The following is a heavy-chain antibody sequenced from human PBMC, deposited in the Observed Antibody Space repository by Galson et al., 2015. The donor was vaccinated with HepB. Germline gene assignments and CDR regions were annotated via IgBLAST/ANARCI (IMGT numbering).Heavy chain of an antibody. D-gene: IGHD2-15*01. CDR1: GYTFTSYG. CDR3: ARDRVVVVAATHYFDY. V-gene: IGHV1-18*01. J-gene: IGHJ4*02. CDR2: ISAYNGNT. Sequence: SVKVSCKASGYTFTSYGISWVRQAPGQGLEWMGWISAYNGNTNYAQKLQGRVTMTTDTSTSTAYMELRSLRSDDTAVYYCARDRVVVVAATHYFDYWGQGTLVTVSS.